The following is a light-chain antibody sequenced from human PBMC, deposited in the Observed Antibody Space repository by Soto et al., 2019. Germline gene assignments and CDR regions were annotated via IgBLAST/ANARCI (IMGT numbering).Light chain of an antibody. J-gene: IGLJ2*01. CDR3: TSYAGSNTVL. V-gene: IGLV2-8*01. Sequence: QSVLTQPPSASGSPGQSVTISCTGTSSDVGGYNYVSWYQQLPGKVPKLMIYEVNERPSGVPDRFSGSKSGNTASLTVSGLQAEDEADYYCTSYAGSNTVLFGGGTKVTVL. CDR1: SSDVGGYNY. CDR2: EVN.